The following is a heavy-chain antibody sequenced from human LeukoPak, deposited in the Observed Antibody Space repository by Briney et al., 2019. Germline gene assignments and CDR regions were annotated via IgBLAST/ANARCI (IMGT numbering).Heavy chain of an antibody. J-gene: IGHJ4*02. D-gene: IGHD1-26*01. CDR2: IYPADSDT. Sequence: GESLKISCKGSGYSFTRYWIGWVRQMPGKGLEWIGIIYPADSDTRYSPSFQGQVTISADKSISTAYLQWSSLKASDTAMYYCAIPSGTYYPFDYWGQGTLATVSS. CDR3: AIPSGTYYPFDY. CDR1: GYSFTRYW. V-gene: IGHV5-51*01.